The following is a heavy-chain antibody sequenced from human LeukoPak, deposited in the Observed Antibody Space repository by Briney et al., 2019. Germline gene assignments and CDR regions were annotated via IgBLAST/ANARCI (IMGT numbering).Heavy chain of an antibody. V-gene: IGHV1-69*05. CDR1: LGTLSSYA. CDR3: ARQSGDSSGYFQYYSDY. Sequence: GSSLKVSSKASLGTLSSYAISRVRQAPVHKLEWMGGIIPIFGTANYAKKVQGRVTITTDESTRTAYMELSSLRSEDTAVYYCARQSGDSSGYFQYYSDYWGQGTLVTVSS. D-gene: IGHD3-22*01. CDR2: IIPIFGTA. J-gene: IGHJ4*02.